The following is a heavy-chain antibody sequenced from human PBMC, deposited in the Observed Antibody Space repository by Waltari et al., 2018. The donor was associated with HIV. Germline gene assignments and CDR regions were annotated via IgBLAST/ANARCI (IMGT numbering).Heavy chain of an antibody. CDR1: GYTFTNFF. V-gene: IGHV1-2*05. CDR2: FAPDVPAT. D-gene: IGHD3-10*01. CDR3: ARGPVVGSYANY. Sequence: VQLVQYGAEVKKPGASVKISCKTSGYTFTNFFLHWGRQAPGGGLEWMGRFAPDVPATRPAHVCQDRLIMTGDTTNGTAYLELTSLTPNDTGCYCCARGPVVGSYANYWGQGSLVTVSS. J-gene: IGHJ4*02.